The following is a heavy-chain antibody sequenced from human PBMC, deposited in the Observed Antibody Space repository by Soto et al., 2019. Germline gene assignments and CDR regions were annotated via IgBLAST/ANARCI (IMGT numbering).Heavy chain of an antibody. CDR3: ARDGPYYYASRMDV. CDR2: LHSGGDT. Sequence: VQLVESGGGLVQPGGSLRLSCVASGIPVSSNYMTWVRQAPGKGLEWVSVLHSGGDTYYANSVKGRFTISRHDSTNTLCLQMNSLPAEDTAVYYCARDGPYYYASRMDVWGQGTTVTVSS. D-gene: IGHD3-10*01. J-gene: IGHJ6*02. V-gene: IGHV3-53*04. CDR1: GIPVSSNY.